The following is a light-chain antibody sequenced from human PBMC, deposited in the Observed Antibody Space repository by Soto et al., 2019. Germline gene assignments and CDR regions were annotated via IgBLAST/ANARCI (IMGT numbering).Light chain of an antibody. J-gene: IGLJ1*01. V-gene: IGLV2-14*01. CDR3: SSYTSSSIDYV. Sequence: QSALTQPASVSGSPGQSITISCTGTSSDVGGYNYVSWYQQHPGKAPQLMIYEVSNRPSGVSNRFSGSKSGNTASLTISGLQAEDEADYYCSSYTSSSIDYVFGTGTTLTVL. CDR1: SSDVGGYNY. CDR2: EVS.